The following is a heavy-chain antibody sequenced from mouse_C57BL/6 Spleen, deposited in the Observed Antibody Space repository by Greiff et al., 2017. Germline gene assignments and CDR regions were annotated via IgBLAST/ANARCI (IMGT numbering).Heavy chain of an antibody. J-gene: IGHJ1*03. CDR3: ARDGLPPV. Sequence: QVQLQQPGAELVMPGASVKLSCKASGYTFTSYWMHWVKQRPGQGLEWIGEIDPSDSYTNYNQKFKGKSTLTVDKSSSTAYMQLSSLTSEDSAVYYCARDGLPPVWGTGTTVTVSS. CDR2: IDPSDSYT. V-gene: IGHV1-69*01. CDR1: GYTFTSYW. D-gene: IGHD2-4*01.